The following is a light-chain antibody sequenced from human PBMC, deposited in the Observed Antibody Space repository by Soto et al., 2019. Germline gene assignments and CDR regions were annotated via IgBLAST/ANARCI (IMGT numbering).Light chain of an antibody. V-gene: IGLV2-11*01. J-gene: IGLJ3*02. Sequence: QSALTQPRSVSGSPGQSVTISCTGTSSDVGAYDCVSWYQHHPGKAPKLMIYDVSERPSGVPARFSGSKSGNTASLTISGLQVEDETDYYCCSCAGSYTWVFGGGTQLTVL. CDR3: CSCAGSYTWV. CDR1: SSDVGAYDC. CDR2: DVS.